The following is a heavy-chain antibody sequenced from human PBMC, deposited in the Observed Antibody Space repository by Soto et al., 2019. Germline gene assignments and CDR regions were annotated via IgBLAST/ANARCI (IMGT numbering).Heavy chain of an antibody. CDR3: ARMYSSSWYYFDH. CDR1: GGTSSSYT. D-gene: IGHD6-13*01. J-gene: IGHJ4*02. CDR2: IIPILGIA. V-gene: IGHV1-69*02. Sequence: SVKVSCKASGGTSSSYTISWVRQAPGQGLEWMGRIIPILGIANYAQKFQGRVTITADKSTSTAYMELSSLRAEDTAVYYCARMYSSSWYYFDHWGQGALVTVSS.